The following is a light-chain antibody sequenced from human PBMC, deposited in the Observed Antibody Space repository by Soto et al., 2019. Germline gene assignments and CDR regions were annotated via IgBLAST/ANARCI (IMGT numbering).Light chain of an antibody. V-gene: IGKV1-8*01. CDR3: QQYYSYPPFT. CDR2: AAS. Sequence: AIRMTQSPSSFSASTGDRVTITCRASQGISSYLAWYRQKPGKAPKLLIYAASTLQSGVPSRFSGSGSGTDFTLTISCLQSEDFATYYCQQYYSYPPFTFGPGTKVDIK. CDR1: QGISSY. J-gene: IGKJ3*01.